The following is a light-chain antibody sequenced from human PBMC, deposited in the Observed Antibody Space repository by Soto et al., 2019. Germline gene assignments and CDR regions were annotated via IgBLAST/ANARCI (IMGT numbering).Light chain of an antibody. CDR1: QSVSSY. J-gene: IGKJ5*01. CDR3: QQYSNWPLIT. CDR2: GAS. Sequence: EIVMTQSPATLSLSPGERATLSCRASQSVSSYLAWYQQKPGQAPRLVIYGASARATGVPARFSGSGSGTEFTLTISSLQSEDFAVYYCQQYSNWPLITFGQGTRLEIK. V-gene: IGKV3-15*01.